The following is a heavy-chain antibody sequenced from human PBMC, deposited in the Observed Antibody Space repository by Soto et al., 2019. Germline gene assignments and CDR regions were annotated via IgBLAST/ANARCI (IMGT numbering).Heavy chain of an antibody. V-gene: IGHV4-59*01. CDR3: AGGVIAVAALED. Sequence: SERLSLTCTLCGSPICSYYWSWIRQPPGKGRESIGYIYDSGSTNYNPSLTSRVTISVDTSKNQFSLKLSSVTAADTAVYCCAGGVIAVAALEDWGQGTLV. J-gene: IGHJ4*02. D-gene: IGHD6-19*01. CDR1: GSPICSYY. CDR2: IYDSGST.